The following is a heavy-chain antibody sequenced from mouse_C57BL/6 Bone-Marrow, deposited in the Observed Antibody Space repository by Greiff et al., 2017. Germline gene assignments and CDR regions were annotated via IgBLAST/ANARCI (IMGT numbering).Heavy chain of an antibody. CDR1: GYTFTSYG. J-gene: IGHJ1*03. CDR2: IYPRSGNT. V-gene: IGHV1-81*01. D-gene: IGHD2-2*01. CDR3: AREGYAWYFDV. Sequence: QVQLKESGAELARPGASVKLSCKASGYTFTSYGISWVKQRTGQGLEWIGEIYPRSGNTYYNEKFKGKATLTADKSASTAYMELRSLTSEDSAVYFCAREGYAWYFDVGGTGTTVTVSS.